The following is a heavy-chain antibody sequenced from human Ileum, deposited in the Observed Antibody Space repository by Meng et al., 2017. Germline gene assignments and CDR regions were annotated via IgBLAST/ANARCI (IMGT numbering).Heavy chain of an antibody. D-gene: IGHD4-17*01. CDR1: GFSFSNAW. J-gene: IGHJ4*02. CDR3: TTEGLRCHNN. Sequence: EVQLVESGGGLVKPGGSLRFSCVASGFSFSNAWLSWVRQVPGKGLEWVGRIESETRGLTTYYAAPVKGRFSISRDDSKNALYLQMYSLKTEDSAIYYCTTEGLRCHNNWGQGTLVTVSS. V-gene: IGHV3-15*04. CDR2: IESETRGLTT.